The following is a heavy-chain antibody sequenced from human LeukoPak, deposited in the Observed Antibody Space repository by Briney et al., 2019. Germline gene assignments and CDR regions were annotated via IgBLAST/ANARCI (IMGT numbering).Heavy chain of an antibody. CDR1: GGSISSSNW. CDR3: ARTPSGSYRYYFDY. J-gene: IGHJ4*02. Sequence: PETLSLTCAVSGGSISSSNWWSWVRQPPGEGLEWIGEIYHSGSTNYNPSLKSRVTISVDKSKNQFSLKLSSVTAADTAVYYCARTPSGSYRYYFDYWGQGTLVTVSP. CDR2: IYHSGST. V-gene: IGHV4-4*03. D-gene: IGHD1-26*01.